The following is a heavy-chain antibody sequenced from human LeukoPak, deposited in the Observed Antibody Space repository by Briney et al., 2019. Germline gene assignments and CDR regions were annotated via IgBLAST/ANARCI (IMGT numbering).Heavy chain of an antibody. CDR2: ISGSGGDT. D-gene: IGHD2-2*01. J-gene: IGHJ4*02. V-gene: IGHV3-23*01. Sequence: GGSLRLSCPASGFTFSTYSMSWVRQAPGKGLEWVSAISGSGGDTHYADSVKGRFTISRDNSKNTLYLQMNSLRSEDTAVYYCAKCRSSCYGNGFDIWGQGTLVTVSS. CDR1: GFTFSTYS. CDR3: AKCRSSCYGNGFDI.